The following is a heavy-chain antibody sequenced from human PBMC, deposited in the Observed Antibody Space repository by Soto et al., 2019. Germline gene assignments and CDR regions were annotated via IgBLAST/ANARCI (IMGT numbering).Heavy chain of an antibody. V-gene: IGHV1-2*04. CDR2: INPNSGGT. Sequence: ASVKVSCKASGYTFTGYYMHWVRQAPGQGLEWMGWINPNSGGTNYAQKFQGWVTMTRDTSISTAYMELSRLRSDDTAVYYCARDEGGDVVVPAATTPNFDYWGQGTLVTVSS. J-gene: IGHJ4*02. CDR3: ARDEGGDVVVPAATTPNFDY. CDR1: GYTFTGYY. D-gene: IGHD2-2*01.